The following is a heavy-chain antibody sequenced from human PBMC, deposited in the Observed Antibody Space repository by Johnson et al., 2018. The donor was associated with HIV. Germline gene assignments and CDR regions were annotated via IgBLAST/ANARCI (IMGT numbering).Heavy chain of an antibody. Sequence: VQLVESGGGVVQPGRSLRLSCAASGFTFDDYGMSWVRQAPGKGLEWVSGINWNGGSTGYADSVKGRFTISRDNSKNTLYLQMNSLRAEDTAVYYCANGWFSGAFDIWGQGTMVTVSS. V-gene: IGHV3-20*04. CDR2: INWNGGST. J-gene: IGHJ3*02. D-gene: IGHD3-10*01. CDR1: GFTFDDYG. CDR3: ANGWFSGAFDI.